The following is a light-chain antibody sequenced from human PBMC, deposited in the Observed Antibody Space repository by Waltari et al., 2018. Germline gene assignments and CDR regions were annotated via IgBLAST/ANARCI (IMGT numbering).Light chain of an antibody. CDR2: AVI. CDR3: SSYTLKNTVI. CDR1: PSDIGTYEF. V-gene: IGLV2-14*01. J-gene: IGLJ2*01. Sequence: QSALTQPASVSGSPGQSITISCTGSPSDIGTYEFVSCYQHHHGKPPKLIICAVIFRPPGVPNRFSGSKSGNTASLTVSGLQAEDEAVYYCSSYTLKNTVIFGGGTKLTVL.